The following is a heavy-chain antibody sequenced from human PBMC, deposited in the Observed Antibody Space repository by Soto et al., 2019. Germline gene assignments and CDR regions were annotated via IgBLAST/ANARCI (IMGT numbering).Heavy chain of an antibody. J-gene: IGHJ4*02. CDR1: GFTVSTNY. D-gene: IGHD1-26*01. CDR3: ARVWGYYFES. V-gene: IGHV3-53*02. Sequence: EVKLVETGGALIQPGGSLTLSCAVSGFTVSTNYMAWVRQGPGKGLEWVSVIYTGGTTYYPDSVTGRFTFSRDTSKNILYLHLNSLTTDDTAVYYCARVWGYYFESWGQGTLVAVSS. CDR2: IYTGGTT.